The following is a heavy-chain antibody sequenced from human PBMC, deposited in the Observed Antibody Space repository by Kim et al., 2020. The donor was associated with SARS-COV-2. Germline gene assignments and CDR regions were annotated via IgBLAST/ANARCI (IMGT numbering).Heavy chain of an antibody. J-gene: IGHJ4*02. CDR3: ARALHHYDILTGRGLGLDY. V-gene: IGHV1-46*01. CDR2: INPSGGST. CDR1: GYTFTSYY. D-gene: IGHD3-9*01. Sequence: ASVKVSCKASGYTFTSYYMHWVRQAPGQGLEWMGIINPSGGSTSYAQKFQGRVTMTRDTSTSTVYMELSSLRSEDTAVYYCARALHHYDILTGRGLGLDYWGQGTLVTVSS.